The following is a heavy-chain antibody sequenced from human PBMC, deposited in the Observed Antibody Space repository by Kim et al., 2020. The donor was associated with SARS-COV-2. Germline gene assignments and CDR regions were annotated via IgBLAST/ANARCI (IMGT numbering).Heavy chain of an antibody. J-gene: IGHJ6*02. Sequence: GGSLRLSCAASGFTFSSYGMHWVRQAPGKGLEWVAVISYDGSNKYYADSVKGRFTISRDNSKNTLYLQMNSLRAEDTAVYYCAKDLAPGRPASPYYGMDVWGQGTTVTVSS. CDR1: GFTFSSYG. CDR2: ISYDGSNK. V-gene: IGHV3-30*18. D-gene: IGHD3-10*01. CDR3: AKDLAPGRPASPYYGMDV.